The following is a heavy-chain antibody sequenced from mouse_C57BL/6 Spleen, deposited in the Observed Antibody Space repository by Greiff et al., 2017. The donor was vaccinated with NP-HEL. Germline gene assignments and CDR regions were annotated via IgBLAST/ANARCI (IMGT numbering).Heavy chain of an antibody. V-gene: IGHV1-26*01. CDR3: AREGSKFYAMDD. D-gene: IGHD1-1*01. CDR2: INPNNGGT. Sequence: EVQLQQSGPELVKPGASVKISCKASGYTFTDYYMNWVKQSHGKSLEWIGDINPNNGGTSYNQKFKGKATLTVDKSSSTAYMELRSLTSEDSAVYYCAREGSKFYAMDDWGQGTSVTVSS. J-gene: IGHJ4*01. CDR1: GYTFTDYY.